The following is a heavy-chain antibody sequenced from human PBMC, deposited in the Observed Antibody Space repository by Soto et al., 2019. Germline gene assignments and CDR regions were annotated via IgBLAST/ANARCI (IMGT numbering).Heavy chain of an antibody. CDR3: ARALSGYCSSTSCHYYFDY. J-gene: IGHJ4*02. CDR1: GYTFTSYG. V-gene: IGHV1-18*01. D-gene: IGHD2-2*01. CDR2: ISAYNGNT. Sequence: QVQLVQSGAEVKKPGASVKVSCKASGYTFTSYGISWVRQAPGQGLEWMGWISAYNGNTNYAQKLQGRVTMTTDTSTSTAYMELRSLRPDDTAVYYCARALSGYCSSTSCHYYFDYWGQGTLVTVSS.